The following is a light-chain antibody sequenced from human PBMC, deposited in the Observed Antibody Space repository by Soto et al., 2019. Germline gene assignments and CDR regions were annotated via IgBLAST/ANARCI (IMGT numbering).Light chain of an antibody. CDR3: SSYAGSNNYV. Sequence: QSALTQPPSASGSPGQSVTISCTGTSSDVGGYNYVSWYQHHPGKAPKLMIYDVSKRPSGVPDRFSGSKSGNTASLTVSGLQAEGEADYYCSSYAGSNNYVFGTGTKLTVL. CDR1: SSDVGGYNY. J-gene: IGLJ1*01. V-gene: IGLV2-8*01. CDR2: DVS.